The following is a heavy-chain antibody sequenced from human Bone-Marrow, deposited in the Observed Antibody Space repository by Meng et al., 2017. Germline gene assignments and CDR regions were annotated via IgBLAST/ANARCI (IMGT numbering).Heavy chain of an antibody. D-gene: IGHD1-14*01. Sequence: SETLSLTCTVSGGSISSSSYYWGCIRQPPGKGLEWIGYIYDSGSTNYNPSLKSRVTISVDPSKNQFSLKMSSVTAADTAVYYCARVEPGWYFDLWGRGTLVTVSS. J-gene: IGHJ2*01. CDR1: GGSISSSSYY. CDR2: IYDSGST. V-gene: IGHV4-61*05. CDR3: ARVEPGWYFDL.